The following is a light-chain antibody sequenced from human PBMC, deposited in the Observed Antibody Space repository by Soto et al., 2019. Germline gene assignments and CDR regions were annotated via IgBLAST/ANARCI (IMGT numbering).Light chain of an antibody. V-gene: IGKV3-20*01. J-gene: IGKJ4*01. Sequence: VLTMSPCALPLKQRERTTLSSPASQSVSSSYLAWYQQKPGQAPRLLIYGASSRATGIPDRFSGSGSGTDFTLTISRREPEDFAVYYCQQSGSSPPAFGGGSKVDI. CDR3: QQSGSSPPA. CDR1: QSVSSSY. CDR2: GAS.